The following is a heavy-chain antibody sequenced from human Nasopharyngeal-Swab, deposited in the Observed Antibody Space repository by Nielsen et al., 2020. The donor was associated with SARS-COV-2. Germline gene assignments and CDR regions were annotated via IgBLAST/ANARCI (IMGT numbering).Heavy chain of an antibody. J-gene: IGHJ4*02. CDR3: VRSDSMYSSNRGGFDH. CDR1: GIGFGSGE. V-gene: IGHV3-48*03. D-gene: IGHD6-19*01. Sequence: GGSLRLSWAASGIGFGSGEVNWVRQAPGKGLEWVSYSSTSTATKYYADSVKGRFTVSRDNAKNSLYLQMNNLRADDTALYFCVRSDSMYSSNRGGFDHWGQGTLVTPSS. CDR2: SSTSTATK.